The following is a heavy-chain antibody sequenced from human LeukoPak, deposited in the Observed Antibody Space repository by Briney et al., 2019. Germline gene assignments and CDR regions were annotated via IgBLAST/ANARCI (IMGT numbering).Heavy chain of an antibody. CDR3: AKAHHYYDSSGYYWG. CDR2: ISGSGGST. CDR1: GFTFSNYG. V-gene: IGHV3-23*01. Sequence: GGSLRLSCAASGFTFSNYGLHWVRQAPGKGLEWVSAISGSGGSTYYADSVKGRFTISRDNSKNTLYLQMNSLRAEDTAVYYCAKAHHYYDSSGYYWGWGQGTLVTVSS. D-gene: IGHD3-22*01. J-gene: IGHJ4*02.